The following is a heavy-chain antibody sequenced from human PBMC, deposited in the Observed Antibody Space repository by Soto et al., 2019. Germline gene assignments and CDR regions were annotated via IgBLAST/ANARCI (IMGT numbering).Heavy chain of an antibody. J-gene: IGHJ3*01. CDR2: IGGGDDI. Sequence: PGGSLRLSCEASGFTFSNYAMAWVRQTPGEGPEWVSTIGGGDDIFYAESVQGRFIISRDDSRSTMYLQMDNLRVEDTAIYFCAKDSISYNGIYDAFDVWGQGTTVTVSS. D-gene: IGHD3-3*02. CDR3: AKDSISYNGIYDAFDV. CDR1: GFTFSNYA. V-gene: IGHV3-23*01.